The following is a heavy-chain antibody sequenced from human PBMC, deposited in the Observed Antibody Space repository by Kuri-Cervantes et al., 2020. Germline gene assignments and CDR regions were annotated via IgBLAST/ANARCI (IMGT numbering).Heavy chain of an antibody. J-gene: IGHJ6*02. CDR1: GFTFSSYA. V-gene: IGHV3-48*02. CDR2: ISSSSSTI. Sequence: GESLKISCAASGFTFSSYAMSWVRQAPGKGLEWVSAISSSSSTIYYADSVKGRFTISRDNAKNSLYLQMNSLRDEDTAVYYCARDRWNDLYYYGMDVWGQGTTVTVSS. D-gene: IGHD1-1*01. CDR3: ARDRWNDLYYYGMDV.